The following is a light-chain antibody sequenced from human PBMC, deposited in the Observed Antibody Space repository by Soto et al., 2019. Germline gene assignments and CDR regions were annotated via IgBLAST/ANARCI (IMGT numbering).Light chain of an antibody. CDR1: QDIGDW. CDR3: QRYNSHLFF. CDR2: RVS. Sequence: DDRLTQSPSTLSASVGDRVTISCRASQDIGDWLAWYQQKPGKAPKLLIHRVSRLQSGVPVRFSGSRSETEFTLTINGLQPDDFATYYCQRYNSHLFFFGPGTKVQSK. J-gene: IGKJ3*01. V-gene: IGKV1-5*03.